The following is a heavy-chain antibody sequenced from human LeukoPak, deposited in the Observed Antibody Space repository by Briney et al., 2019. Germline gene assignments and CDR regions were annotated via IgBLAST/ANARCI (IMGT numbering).Heavy chain of an antibody. V-gene: IGHV3-11*01. J-gene: IGHJ4*02. CDR2: ISSSGSTI. CDR1: GFTVSSNY. Sequence: GGSLRLSCAASGFTVSSNYMSWVRQAPGKGLEWVSYISSSGSTIYYADSVKGRFTISRDNAKNSLYLQMNSLRAEDTAVYYCARDNWNDGGHFDYWGQGTLVTVSS. D-gene: IGHD1-20*01. CDR3: ARDNWNDGGHFDY.